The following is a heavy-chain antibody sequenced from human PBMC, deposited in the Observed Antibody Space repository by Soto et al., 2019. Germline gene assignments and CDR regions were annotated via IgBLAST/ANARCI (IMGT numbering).Heavy chain of an antibody. CDR2: MYYTGVT. J-gene: IGHJ6*02. CDR1: GGSVRSGNHF. CDR3: ARGGEPLGYYGLDV. D-gene: IGHD3-10*01. Sequence: LSLTCSVSGGSVRSGNHFWNWIRQPPGRGLEWLGYMYYTGVTNYNPSLKSRVSMSVDTSKNQFSLKLTSLTAADTAVYYCARGGEPLGYYGLDVWGQGTTVTVSS. V-gene: IGHV4-61*01.